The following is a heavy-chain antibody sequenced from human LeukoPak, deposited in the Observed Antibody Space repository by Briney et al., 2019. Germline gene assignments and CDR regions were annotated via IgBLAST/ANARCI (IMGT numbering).Heavy chain of an antibody. J-gene: IGHJ6*03. CDR1: GYTFTSYD. V-gene: IGHV1-18*01. CDR3: ARGITMVRGVIASPTYYMDV. D-gene: IGHD3-10*01. Sequence: ASVKVSCKASGYTFTSYDINWVRQATGQGLEWMGWMNPNSGNTNYAQKLQGRVTMTTDTSTSTAYMELRSLRSDDTAVYYCARGITMVRGVIASPTYYMDVWGKGTTVTISS. CDR2: MNPNSGNT.